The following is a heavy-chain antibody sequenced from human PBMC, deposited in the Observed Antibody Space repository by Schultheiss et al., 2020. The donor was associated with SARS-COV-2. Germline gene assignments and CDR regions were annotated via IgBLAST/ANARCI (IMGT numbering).Heavy chain of an antibody. CDR2: IYYSGST. CDR3: AREGDSAMGY. Sequence: SETLSLTCAVYGGSFSGYYWSWIRQPPGKGLEWIGSIYYSGSTYYNPSLKSRVTISVDTSKNQFSLKLSSVTAADTAVYYCAREGDSAMGYWGQGTLVTVSS. J-gene: IGHJ4*02. V-gene: IGHV4-34*01. D-gene: IGHD2-21*02. CDR1: GGSFSGYY.